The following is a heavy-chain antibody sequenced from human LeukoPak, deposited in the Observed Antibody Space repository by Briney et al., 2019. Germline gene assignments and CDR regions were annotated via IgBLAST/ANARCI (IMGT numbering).Heavy chain of an antibody. D-gene: IGHD3-22*01. CDR3: ARDFDDSSGYYPGYGAFDI. V-gene: IGHV4-59*01. CDR1: GGSISSYY. CDR2: IYYSGST. J-gene: IGHJ3*02. Sequence: YPSETLSLTCTVSGGSISSYYWSWIRRPPGKGLEWIGYIYYSGSTNYNPSLKSRVTISVDTSKNQFSLKLSSVTAADTAVYYCARDFDDSSGYYPGYGAFDIWGQGTMVTVSS.